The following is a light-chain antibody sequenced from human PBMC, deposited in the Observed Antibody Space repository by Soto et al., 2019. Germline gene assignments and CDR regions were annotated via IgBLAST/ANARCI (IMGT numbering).Light chain of an antibody. CDR1: QSVSNNY. CDR2: GSS. V-gene: IGKV3-20*01. Sequence: EVVLTQSPGTLSLSPGEIATLSCRASQSVSNNYFAWYQQKPGQAPRRLTFGSSDRAPGIPDRFSGSGSGTDFTLTISRLEPEDFAGYYCQQYGSSPPYTFGQGTKLEIK. CDR3: QQYGSSPPYT. J-gene: IGKJ2*01.